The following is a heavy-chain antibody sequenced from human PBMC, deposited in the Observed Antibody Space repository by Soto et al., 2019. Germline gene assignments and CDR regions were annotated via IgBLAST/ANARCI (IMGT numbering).Heavy chain of an antibody. Sequence: QVQLVESGGGVGQPGTSLRLSCVGSGFTFRSYVIHWVRQAPGKGLEWVALTSYDGSNKYYDDSVKGRFTISRDNSRNTVDLQRDSLTLEDTALYYCARWGTTGGLDVWGQGTLVSVSS. CDR1: GFTFRSYV. CDR2: TSYDGSNK. J-gene: IGHJ4*02. D-gene: IGHD3-16*01. V-gene: IGHV3-30*19. CDR3: ARWGTTGGLDV.